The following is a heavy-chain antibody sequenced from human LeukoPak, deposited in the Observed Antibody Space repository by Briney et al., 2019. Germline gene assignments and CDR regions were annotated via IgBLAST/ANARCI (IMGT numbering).Heavy chain of an antibody. J-gene: IGHJ6*03. CDR1: GGSISSGDYY. V-gene: IGHV4-30-4*01. CDR3: ARERVGLEWLFISPYYYMDV. Sequence: SETLSLTCTVSGGSISSGDYYWSWIRQPPGKGLEWIGYIYYSGSTYYNPSLKSRVTISVDTSKNQFSLKLSSVTAADTAVYYCARERVGLEWLFISPYYYMDVWGKGTTVTVSS. CDR2: IYYSGST. D-gene: IGHD3-3*01.